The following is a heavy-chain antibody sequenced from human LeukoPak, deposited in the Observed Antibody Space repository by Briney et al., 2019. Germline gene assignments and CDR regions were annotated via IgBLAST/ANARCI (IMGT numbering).Heavy chain of an antibody. CDR1: GFTQNA. V-gene: IGHV3-23*01. CDR2: ISRSGGNS. J-gene: IGHJ6*03. Sequence: GGSLRLSCEASGFTQNAMGWVRQAPGKGLEWVASISRSGGNSHYADSVKGRFTISRDNSKSTLYLQMNSLRAEDTAVYYCAESVFDSSGDPYMDVWGKGTTVTISS. CDR3: AESVFDSSGDPYMDV. D-gene: IGHD3-22*01.